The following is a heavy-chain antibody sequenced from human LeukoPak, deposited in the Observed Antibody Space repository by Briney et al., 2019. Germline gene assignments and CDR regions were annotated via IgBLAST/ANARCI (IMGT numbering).Heavy chain of an antibody. D-gene: IGHD6-13*01. CDR2: ISYDGSNK. J-gene: IGHJ4*02. CDR3: ARGGGSSSRKQSEYYFDY. CDR1: GFTFSSYG. Sequence: GRSLRLSCAASGFTFSSYGMHWVRQAPGKGLEWVAVISYDGSNKYYADSVKGRFTISRDNSKNTLYLQMNSLRAEDTAVYYCARGGGSSSRKQSEYYFDYWGQGTLVTVSS. V-gene: IGHV3-30*03.